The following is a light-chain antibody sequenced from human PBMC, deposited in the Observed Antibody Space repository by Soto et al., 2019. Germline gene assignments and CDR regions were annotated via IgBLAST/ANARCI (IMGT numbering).Light chain of an antibody. V-gene: IGLV2-23*01. CDR2: EGS. Sequence: QSALTQPASVSGSPGPSITISCTGSSSDVCSYNLVSWHQQYPGQDPKLMIYEGSKRPSGVSNRLSGSKSGSTASLPISGLQAEDEAAYYYCENSGRSTLVFGGGTKLTVL. CDR1: SSDVCSYNL. CDR3: CENSGRSTLV. J-gene: IGLJ2*01.